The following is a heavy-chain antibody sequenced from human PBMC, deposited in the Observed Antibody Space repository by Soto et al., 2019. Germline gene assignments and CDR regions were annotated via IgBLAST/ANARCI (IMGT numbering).Heavy chain of an antibody. CDR3: AGDSHNRQQGMDV. J-gene: IGHJ6*02. CDR1: GFTFSTYS. Sequence: ESGGGLVKPGGSLRLSCAASGFTFSTYSINWVRQAPGKGLEWVASITSSGDYIYYADSVKGRFTISRDNAQNSLFLQMNSLRPEDTAVYFCAGDSHNRQQGMDVWGHGTTVTVSS. CDR2: ITSSGDYI. V-gene: IGHV3-21*01.